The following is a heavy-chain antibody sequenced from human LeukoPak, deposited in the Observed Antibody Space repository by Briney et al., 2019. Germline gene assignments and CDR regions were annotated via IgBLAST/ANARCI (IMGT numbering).Heavy chain of an antibody. CDR1: GGSFSGYY. Sequence: SETLSLTCAVYGGSFSGYYWSWIRQPPGKGLEWIGEINHSGSTNYNPSLKSRVTISVDTSKNQFSLKLSSVTAADTAVYYCARRKVGATNPTFDYRGQGTLVTVSS. CDR2: INHSGST. V-gene: IGHV4-34*01. CDR3: ARRKVGATNPTFDY. J-gene: IGHJ4*02. D-gene: IGHD1-26*01.